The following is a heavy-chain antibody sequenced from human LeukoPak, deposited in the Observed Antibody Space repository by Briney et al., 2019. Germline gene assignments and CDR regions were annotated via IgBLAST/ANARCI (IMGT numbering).Heavy chain of an antibody. D-gene: IGHD3-16*02. Sequence: GGSLRLSCAASGFTFSTYSMDWVRQAPGRGLEWVSSISSSSSYIYYADSVKGRFTISRDNAKNSLYLQMNSLRAEDTAVYYCARAGGLRLGELSLYGYWGQGTLVTVSS. CDR3: ARAGGLRLGELSLYGY. V-gene: IGHV3-21*01. J-gene: IGHJ4*02. CDR2: ISSSSSYI. CDR1: GFTFSTYS.